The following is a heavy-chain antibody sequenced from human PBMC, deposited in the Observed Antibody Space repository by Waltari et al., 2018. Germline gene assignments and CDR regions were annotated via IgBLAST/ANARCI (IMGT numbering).Heavy chain of an antibody. Sequence: QVQLVESGGGVVQPGRSLRLSCAASGFTFSSYAMHWVRQAPGKGLEWVAVISYDGSNKYYADSVKGRFTISRDNSKNTLYLQMNSLRAEDTAVYYCARDPGDYYDSSGSRMDVWGQGTTVTVSS. CDR1: GFTFSSYA. V-gene: IGHV3-30-3*01. D-gene: IGHD3-22*01. CDR2: ISYDGSNK. CDR3: ARDPGDYYDSSGSRMDV. J-gene: IGHJ6*02.